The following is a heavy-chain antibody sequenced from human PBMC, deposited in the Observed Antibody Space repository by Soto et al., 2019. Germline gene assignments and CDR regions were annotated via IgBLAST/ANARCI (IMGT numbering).Heavy chain of an antibody. Sequence: GESLKISCKGSGYSFTSYWIGWVRQMPGKGLEWMGIIYPGDSDTRYSPSFQGQVTISADKSISTAYLQWSSLKASDTAMYYCARHRGPIAAADDAFDIWGQGTMVTVSS. CDR3: ARHRGPIAAADDAFDI. J-gene: IGHJ3*02. CDR1: GYSFTSYW. D-gene: IGHD6-13*01. CDR2: IYPGDSDT. V-gene: IGHV5-51*01.